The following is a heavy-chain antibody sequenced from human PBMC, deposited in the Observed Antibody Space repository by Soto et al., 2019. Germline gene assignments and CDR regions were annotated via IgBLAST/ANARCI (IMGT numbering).Heavy chain of an antibody. CDR3: ARVRDYDFWSGYPYYFDY. V-gene: IGHV4-59*01. D-gene: IGHD3-3*01. CDR2: IYYSGST. CDR1: GGSISSYY. Sequence: PSETLSHTCTVSGGSISSYYWSWIRHPPGKGLEWIGYIYYSGSTNYNPSLKSRVTISVDTSKNQFSLKLSSVTAADTAVYYCARVRDYDFWSGYPYYFDYWGQGTLVTVS. J-gene: IGHJ4*02.